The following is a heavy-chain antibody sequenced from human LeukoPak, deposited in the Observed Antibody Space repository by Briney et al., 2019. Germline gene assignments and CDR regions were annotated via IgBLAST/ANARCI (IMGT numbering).Heavy chain of an antibody. J-gene: IGHJ4*02. Sequence: PSETLSLTCTVSGGSISSYYWSWIRQPPGKGLEWIGEINHSGSTNYNPSLKSRVTISVDTSKNQFSLKLSSVTAADTAVYYCARIRNAIFGVVTSFDYWGQGTLVTVSS. V-gene: IGHV4-34*01. D-gene: IGHD3-3*01. CDR3: ARIRNAIFGVVTSFDY. CDR2: INHSGST. CDR1: GGSISSYY.